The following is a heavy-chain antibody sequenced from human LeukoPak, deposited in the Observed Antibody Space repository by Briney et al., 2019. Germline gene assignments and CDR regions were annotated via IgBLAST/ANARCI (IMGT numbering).Heavy chain of an antibody. Sequence: SVKVSCKASGGTFSSYAISWVRQAPGQGLEWMGRIIPILGIANYAQKFQGRVTITADKSTSTAYMELSSLRSEDTAVYYCARHSYDILTGYYDYWGQGTLVTVSS. J-gene: IGHJ4*02. D-gene: IGHD3-9*01. CDR3: ARHSYDILTGYYDY. CDR1: GGTFSSYA. CDR2: IIPILGIA. V-gene: IGHV1-69*04.